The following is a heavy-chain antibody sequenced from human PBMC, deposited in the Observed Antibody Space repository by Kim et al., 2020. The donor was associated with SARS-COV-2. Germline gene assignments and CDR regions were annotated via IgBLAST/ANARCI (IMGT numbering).Heavy chain of an antibody. CDR2: INPDSGGT. V-gene: IGHV1-2*06. J-gene: IGHJ4*02. CDR1: GYTFTGYY. D-gene: IGHD1-26*01. CDR3: ARALVGATGRDY. Sequence: ASVKVSCKASGYTFTGYYMHWVRQAPGQGLEWMGRINPDSGGTTYAQKFQGRVTMTRDTSISTAYMDLSRLRSDDTAVYYCARALVGATGRDYWGQGTLVTVSS.